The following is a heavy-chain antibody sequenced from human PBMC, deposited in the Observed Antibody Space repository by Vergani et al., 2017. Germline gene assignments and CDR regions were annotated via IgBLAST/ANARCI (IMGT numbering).Heavy chain of an antibody. Sequence: ELQLVESGRGLVQPGGTLRLSCAASGSTVSGNYMTWVRHAPGKGLEWVSHIYSGDETYYADSVKGRVTISRDTSKNTLHLQINNLRVEDTAVYYCASGNYYGSGTYVDPWGQGTLVTVSS. J-gene: IGHJ5*02. CDR2: IYSGDET. CDR1: GSTVSGNY. CDR3: ASGNYYGSGTYVDP. D-gene: IGHD3-10*01. V-gene: IGHV3-66*02.